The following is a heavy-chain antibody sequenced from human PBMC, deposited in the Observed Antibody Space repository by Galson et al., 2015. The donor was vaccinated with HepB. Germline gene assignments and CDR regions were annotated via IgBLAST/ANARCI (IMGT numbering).Heavy chain of an antibody. J-gene: IGHJ4*02. D-gene: IGHD6-13*01. CDR2: IWYDGSNK. Sequence: SLRLSCAASGFTFSSYGMHWVRQAPGKGLEWVAVIWYDGSNKYYADSVKGRFTISRDNSKNTLYLQMNSLRDEDTAVYYCAREIAAEAWTTEAVDYWGQGTLVTVSS. CDR1: GFTFSSYG. CDR3: AREIAAEAWTTEAVDY. V-gene: IGHV3-33*01.